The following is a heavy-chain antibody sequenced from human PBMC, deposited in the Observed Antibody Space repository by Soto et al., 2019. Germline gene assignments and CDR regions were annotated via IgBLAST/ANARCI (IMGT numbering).Heavy chain of an antibody. CDR3: ARGGLWDRSGRADY. Sequence: QVQLVQSGAEVKKPGSSVKVSCKASGGTFSSYTISWVRQAPGQGLEWMGRIIPILGIANYAQKFQGRVTITADKSTSTAYMELSSLRSEDTAVYYCARGGLWDRSGRADYWGQGTLVTVSS. J-gene: IGHJ4*02. V-gene: IGHV1-69*02. CDR2: IIPILGIA. CDR1: GGTFSSYT. D-gene: IGHD3-22*01.